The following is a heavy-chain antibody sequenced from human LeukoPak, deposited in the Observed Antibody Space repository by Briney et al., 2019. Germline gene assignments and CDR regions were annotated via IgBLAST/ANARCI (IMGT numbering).Heavy chain of an antibody. J-gene: IGHJ5*02. Sequence: GGSLRLSCAASGFTFSSYAMHWVRQAPGKGLEWVAVISYDGSNKYYADSVKGRFTVSRDNSKSTLYLQMNSLRAEDTAVYYCARSYGSGSYYNDCFDPWGQGTLVTVSS. CDR3: ARSYGSGSYYNDCFDP. D-gene: IGHD3-10*01. CDR2: ISYDGSNK. CDR1: GFTFSSYA. V-gene: IGHV3-30-3*01.